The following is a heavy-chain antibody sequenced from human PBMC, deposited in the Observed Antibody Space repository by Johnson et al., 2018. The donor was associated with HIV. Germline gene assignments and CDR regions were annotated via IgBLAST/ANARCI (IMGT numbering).Heavy chain of an antibody. CDR3: VKDSGANWNYGAFDI. CDR2: INTDGSAT. V-gene: IGHV3-74*01. J-gene: IGHJ3*02. Sequence: VQLVESGGGLVQPGGSLRLSCAASGFTFSSYWMHWVRQAPGKGLVWVSRINTDGSATTYADSVKGRFTISRDNSKNTRYLQMNSLISEDTAVYYCVKDSGANWNYGAFDIWGQGTMVTVSS. D-gene: IGHD1-7*01. CDR1: GFTFSSYW.